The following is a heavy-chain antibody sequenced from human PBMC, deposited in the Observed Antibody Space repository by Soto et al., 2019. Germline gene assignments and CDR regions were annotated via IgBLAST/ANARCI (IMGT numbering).Heavy chain of an antibody. J-gene: IGHJ3*02. D-gene: IGHD2-8*01. Sequence: SETLSLTCAVSGGSMSFYSWSWIRQPPGKGLEWIGYIHHSGDTDYNPSLKSRVTISVDRPQNQLSLKLTSVTTADTAVYYCAGAHCSNGICYAFDIWGPGTKVTVSS. CDR3: AGAHCSNGICYAFDI. CDR2: IHHSGDT. CDR1: GGSMSFYS. V-gene: IGHV4-59*01.